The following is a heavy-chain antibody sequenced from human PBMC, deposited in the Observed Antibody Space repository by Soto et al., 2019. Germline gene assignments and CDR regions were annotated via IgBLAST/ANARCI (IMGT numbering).Heavy chain of an antibody. CDR3: ARGGLVPTRGVFDY. V-gene: IGHV4-59*01. Sequence: QVNLQESGPGLVKPPETLSLTCSVSGGSFSGYYWSWIRQSPGKGLEWIGSIYYTGSTKYNLSLKGRATISVDSSSSRVSLRLNSLTAADTALYYCARGGLVPTRGVFDYWGRGARVTVAS. J-gene: IGHJ4*02. CDR1: GGSFSGYY. CDR2: IYYTGST. D-gene: IGHD1-26*01.